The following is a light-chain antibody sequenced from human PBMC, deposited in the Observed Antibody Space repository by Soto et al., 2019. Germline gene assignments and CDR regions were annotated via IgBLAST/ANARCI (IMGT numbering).Light chain of an antibody. Sequence: DIQMTQSPSTLSASVGDRVTITCRASQSIISWLAWYQQKPGKAPKLLIYKASSLESGVPSRFSVSGSGTEYTQNISSLQTDDFAIYYIQQYDSYWTFGQGTKVEIK. V-gene: IGKV1-5*03. CDR3: QQYDSYWT. CDR1: QSIISW. CDR2: KAS. J-gene: IGKJ1*01.